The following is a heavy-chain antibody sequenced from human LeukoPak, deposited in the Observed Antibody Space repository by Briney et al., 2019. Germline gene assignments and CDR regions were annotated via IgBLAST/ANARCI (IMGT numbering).Heavy chain of an antibody. D-gene: IGHD3-16*01. CDR2: ISSSSSYI. Sequence: GRSLTLSCVVSGFTFSSYSMNWVSQAPGKGLEWVSSISSSSSYIYYADSVKGRFTITRDNAKNSLYLQMNSLRAEDTAVYYCAREWGLEDYWGQGTLVTVSS. CDR3: AREWGLEDY. J-gene: IGHJ4*02. CDR1: GFTFSSYS. V-gene: IGHV3-21*01.